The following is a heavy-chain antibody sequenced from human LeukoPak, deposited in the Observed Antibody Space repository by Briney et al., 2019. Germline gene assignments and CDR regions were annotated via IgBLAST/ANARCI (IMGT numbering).Heavy chain of an antibody. D-gene: IGHD5-18*01. V-gene: IGHV3-48*03. CDR1: GFTFSSYE. J-gene: IGHJ5*02. CDR3: ARHGYSYGYNWFDP. Sequence: GGSLRLSCAASGFTFSSYEMNWVRQAPGKGLEWVSYISSSGSTIYYADSVKGRFTISRDSAKNSLYLQMNSLRAEDTAVYYCARHGYSYGYNWFDPWGQGTLVTVSS. CDR2: ISSSGSTI.